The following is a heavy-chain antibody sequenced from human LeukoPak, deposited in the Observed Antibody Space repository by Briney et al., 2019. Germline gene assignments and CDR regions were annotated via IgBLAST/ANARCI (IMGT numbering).Heavy chain of an antibody. CDR1: GYTFTKYL. CDR3: AAGRLYSLLDF. Sequence: ASVKVSCKTSGYTFTKYLIHWVRQAPGQGLEWVGTINPNGDATNYAPRLQGRLTLTQDTSTSTVYMELRGLTPDDTAVYYCAAGRLYSLLDFWGQGTLVAVSS. D-gene: IGHD5-18*01. J-gene: IGHJ4*02. CDR2: INPNGDAT. V-gene: IGHV1-46*01.